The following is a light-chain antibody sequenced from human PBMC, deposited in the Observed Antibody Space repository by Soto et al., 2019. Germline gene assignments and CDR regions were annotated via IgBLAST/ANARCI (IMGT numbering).Light chain of an antibody. CDR1: SSDVGSYNL. V-gene: IGLV2-23*01. J-gene: IGLJ3*02. Sequence: QSVLTQPASVSGSPAQSITISCTGTSSDVGSYNLVSWYQQHPGKAPKVMIYEATKRPSGVSNRFSGSKSGNTASLTISWLQAEDAADYYCRAYGGSGPVVFRGATTL. CDR2: EAT. CDR3: RAYGGSGPVV.